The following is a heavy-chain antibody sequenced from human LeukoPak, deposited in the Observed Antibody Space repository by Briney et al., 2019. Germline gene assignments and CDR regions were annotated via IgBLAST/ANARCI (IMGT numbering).Heavy chain of an antibody. CDR2: IYYSGST. CDR3: ARLRYPRGNWFDP. J-gene: IGHJ5*02. D-gene: IGHD3-9*01. CDR1: GGSISSSSYY. V-gene: IGHV4-39*01. Sequence: SETLSLTCTVSGGSISSSSYYWGWIRQPPGKGLEWIGSIYYSGSTYYNPSLKSRVTISVDTSKNQFSLKLSSVTAADTAVYYCARLRYPRGNWFDPWGQGTLVTVSS.